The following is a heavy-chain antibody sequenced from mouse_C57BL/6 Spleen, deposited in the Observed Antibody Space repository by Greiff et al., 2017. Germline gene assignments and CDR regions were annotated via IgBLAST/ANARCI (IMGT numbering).Heavy chain of an antibody. V-gene: IGHV1-19*01. Sequence: EVQLQQSGPVLVKPGASVKMSCTASGYTFTDYYMNWVKQSHGQSLEWIGVINPYNGGTSYNQKFKGKATLTVDKSSSTAYMELNSLTSEDSAVDYCPRVGLLSLYAMDYWGQGTSVTVSS. D-gene: IGHD2-12*01. CDR2: INPYNGGT. J-gene: IGHJ4*01. CDR3: PRVGLLSLYAMDY. CDR1: GYTFTDYY.